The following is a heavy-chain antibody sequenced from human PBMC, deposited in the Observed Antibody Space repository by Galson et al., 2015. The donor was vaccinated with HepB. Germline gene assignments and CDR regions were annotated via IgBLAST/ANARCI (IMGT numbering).Heavy chain of an antibody. Sequence: PALVKPTQTLTLTCTFSGFSLSTSGVGVGWIRQPPGKALEWLALVYWDDDKRYSPSLKSRLTITKDTSKNQVVLTMTNMDPVDTATYYCAHSRGPEMAIREDAFDIWGQGTMVTVSS. CDR2: VYWDDDK. J-gene: IGHJ3*02. D-gene: IGHD5-24*01. V-gene: IGHV2-5*02. CDR1: GFSLSTSGVG. CDR3: AHSRGPEMAIREDAFDI.